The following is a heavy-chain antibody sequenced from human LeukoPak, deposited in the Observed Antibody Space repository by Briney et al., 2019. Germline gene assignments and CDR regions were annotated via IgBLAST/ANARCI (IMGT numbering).Heavy chain of an antibody. J-gene: IGHJ1*01. CDR3: GYRSAYQQH. V-gene: IGHV4-34*01. Sequence: SETLPHTCAVYGGSFSDFYGSWIRQPPGKGLEWIGEINHSGSTDYNPSLKSRVTISVGTSKNQFSLKLTSVTAADTAVYYCGYRSAYQQHWGRSTLVTVSS. CDR2: INHSGST. CDR1: GGSFSDFY. D-gene: IGHD6-19*01.